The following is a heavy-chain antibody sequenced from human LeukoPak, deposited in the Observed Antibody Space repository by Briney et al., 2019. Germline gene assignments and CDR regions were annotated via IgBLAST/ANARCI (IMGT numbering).Heavy chain of an antibody. Sequence: SETLSLTCAVYGGSFSGYYWSWIRQPPGKGLEWIGEINHSGSTNYNPSLKSRVTISVDTSKNQFSLNLSSVTAADAAVYYCARTITYYYDSSGYYADYWGQGTLVTVSS. J-gene: IGHJ4*02. V-gene: IGHV4-34*01. CDR2: INHSGST. D-gene: IGHD3-22*01. CDR3: ARTITYYYDSSGYYADY. CDR1: GGSFSGYY.